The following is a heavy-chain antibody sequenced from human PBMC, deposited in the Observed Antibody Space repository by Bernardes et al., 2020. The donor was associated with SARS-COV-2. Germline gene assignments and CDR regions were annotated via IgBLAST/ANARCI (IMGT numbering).Heavy chain of an antibody. Sequence: SETLSLTCAVYGGSFNDYSWTWIRQAPGKGLEWIGEVNHSGSTKYNPSLRSRVTISLDTSKMQFSLKLTSVNAADMAVYYCARGASFGFLSAYSFGRGGPFDPWGQGVLVTVAS. D-gene: IGHD3-3*01. V-gene: IGHV4-34*01. J-gene: IGHJ5*02. CDR3: ARGASFGFLSAYSFGRGGPFDP. CDR1: GGSFNDYS. CDR2: VNHSGST.